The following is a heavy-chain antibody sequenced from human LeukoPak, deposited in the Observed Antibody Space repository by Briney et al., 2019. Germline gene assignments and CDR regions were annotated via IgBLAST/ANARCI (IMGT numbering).Heavy chain of an antibody. CDR2: INPNSGGT. V-gene: IGHV1-2*02. CDR3: ARVPPYYYDSSGLPDY. Sequence: ASVKVPCKASGYTFTGYYMHWVRQAPGQGLEWMGWINPNSGGTNYAQKFQGRVTMTRDTSISTAYMELSRLRSDDTAVYYCARVPPYYYDSSGLPDYWGQGTLVTVSS. CDR1: GYTFTGYY. D-gene: IGHD3-22*01. J-gene: IGHJ4*02.